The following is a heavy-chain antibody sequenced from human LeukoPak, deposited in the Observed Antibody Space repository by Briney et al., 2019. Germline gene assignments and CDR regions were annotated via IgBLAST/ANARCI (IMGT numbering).Heavy chain of an antibody. D-gene: IGHD5-24*01. CDR2: IDTDSGDT. Sequence: ASVKVSFKASGYSFTGYYIHWVRQAPGQGLEWMGWIDTDSGDTQYTQKYRGGVTMTRDTSIRTAYMELTRLRSDDTAVFYCARSVDGYADWGQGSLVTVSS. CDR1: GYSFTGYY. V-gene: IGHV1-2*02. CDR3: ARSVDGYAD. J-gene: IGHJ4*02.